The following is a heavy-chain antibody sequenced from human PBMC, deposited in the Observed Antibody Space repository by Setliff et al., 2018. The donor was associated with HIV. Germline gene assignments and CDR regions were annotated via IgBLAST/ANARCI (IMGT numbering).Heavy chain of an antibody. CDR1: GGTFSHYG. D-gene: IGHD3-3*01. J-gene: IGHJ4*02. V-gene: IGHV1-69*13. Sequence: SVKVSCKASGGTFSHYGMSWVRQAPGQGLEWMGGTIPFFGTANYAQKVQGRITITADASRSTSHMELSSLRSEDTAGYYCAREVWEWLSFDYWGQGTLVTVS. CDR2: TIPFFGTA. CDR3: AREVWEWLSFDY.